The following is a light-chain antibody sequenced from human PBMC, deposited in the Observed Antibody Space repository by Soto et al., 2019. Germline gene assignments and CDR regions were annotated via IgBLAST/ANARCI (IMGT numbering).Light chain of an antibody. CDR3: QQYNNWAPWT. Sequence: EIVMTQSPATLSVSPGERATLSCRASQSVSNNLAWYQQKPGQAPRLLIYGASTRATGIPARFSGSGSGTEFTITISSLQSEDFAVYYCQQYNNWAPWTFGQGTKVEIK. J-gene: IGKJ1*01. CDR2: GAS. V-gene: IGKV3-15*01. CDR1: QSVSNN.